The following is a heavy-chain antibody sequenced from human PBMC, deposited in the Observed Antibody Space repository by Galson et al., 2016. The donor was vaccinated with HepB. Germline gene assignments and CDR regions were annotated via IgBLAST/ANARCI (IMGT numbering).Heavy chain of an antibody. CDR2: INHSGTS. CDR3: ARSGVGGDNNGFDS. J-gene: IGHJ5*01. Sequence: TLSLTCAVYGESFSSYSWTWIRQSPGKGLEWIGEINHSGTSHSSPSLKSRVTISVDPSKSKFSLNVSSVTAADTAVYFCARSGVGGDNNGFDSWGQGTLVTVSA. V-gene: IGHV4-34*01. D-gene: IGHD3-3*01. CDR1: GESFSSYS.